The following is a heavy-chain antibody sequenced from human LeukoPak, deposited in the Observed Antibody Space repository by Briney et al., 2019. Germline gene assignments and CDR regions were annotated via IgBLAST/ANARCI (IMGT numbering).Heavy chain of an antibody. V-gene: IGHV3-23*01. D-gene: IGHD4-17*01. CDR3: ARDTTYGAADI. CDR1: GFTFSSYP. J-gene: IGHJ3*02. Sequence: GGSLRLSCAASGFTFSSYPMTWVRQAPGKGLEWVSVFSGSGDSIYYADSVKGRFTISRDNARNTLYLQMNSLRDEDTAMYCARDTTYGAADIWGQGTVVTVTS. CDR2: FSGSGDSI.